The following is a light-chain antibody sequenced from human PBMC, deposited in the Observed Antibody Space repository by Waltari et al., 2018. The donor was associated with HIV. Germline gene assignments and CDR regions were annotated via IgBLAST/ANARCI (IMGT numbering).Light chain of an antibody. V-gene: IGLV2-8*01. CDR3: GSYAGNDNYV. J-gene: IGLJ1*01. CDR2: EGR. Sequence: QSALTQPPSASGSPGQSVPISCTGTSGDVGSFNFVSWYQQHPGKAPKLMIYEGRKRHSGVPDRFSGSKAGNTASLTVSGLQAEDEADYYCGSYAGNDNYVFGTGNKVTVL. CDR1: SGDVGSFNF.